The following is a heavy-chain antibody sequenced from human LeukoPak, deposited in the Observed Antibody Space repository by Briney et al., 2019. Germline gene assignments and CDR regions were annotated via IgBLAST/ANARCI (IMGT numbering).Heavy chain of an antibody. V-gene: IGHV4-59*12. J-gene: IGHJ4*02. Sequence: PSETLSLTCTVSDGSISSYYWSWIRQPPGKGLEWIVYIYHSGSTYYNPSLKSRVTISVDRSKNQFSLKLSSVTAADAAVYYCARAVEYYFDYWGQGTLVTVSS. CDR2: IYHSGST. CDR1: DGSISSYY. CDR3: ARAVEYYFDY.